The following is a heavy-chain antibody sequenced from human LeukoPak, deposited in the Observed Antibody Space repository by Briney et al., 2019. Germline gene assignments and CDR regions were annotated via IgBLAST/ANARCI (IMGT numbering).Heavy chain of an antibody. Sequence: SETLSLTCAVYGGSFSDYYWGWIRQPPGKGLEWIGSIYHSGSTYYNPSLKSRVTIPVDTPKNQFSLKLSSVTAADTAVYYCARAPAQVGYFDYWGQGTLATVSS. V-gene: IGHV4-34*01. CDR1: GGSFSDYY. J-gene: IGHJ4*02. CDR3: ARAPAQVGYFDY. CDR2: IYHSGST. D-gene: IGHD1-26*01.